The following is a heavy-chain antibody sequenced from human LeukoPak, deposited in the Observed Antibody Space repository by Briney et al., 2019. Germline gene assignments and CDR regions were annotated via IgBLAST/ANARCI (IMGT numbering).Heavy chain of an antibody. Sequence: PRGSLRLSCAASGFTFSTYWMHWVRQAPGKGLVWVSCLNSDGSSTSYADSVKGRFTISRDDAKNTLYLQMNSLRAEDTAVYYCARDISDAFDIWGQGTMVTVSS. D-gene: IGHD3-9*01. CDR2: LNSDGSST. V-gene: IGHV3-74*01. CDR3: ARDISDAFDI. J-gene: IGHJ3*02. CDR1: GFTFSTYW.